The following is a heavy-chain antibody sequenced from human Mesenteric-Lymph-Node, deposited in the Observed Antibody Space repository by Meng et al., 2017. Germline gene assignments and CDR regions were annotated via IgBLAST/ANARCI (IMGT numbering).Heavy chain of an antibody. J-gene: IGHJ4*02. Sequence: GESLKISCAASGFTFSSYAMSWVRQAPGKGLEWVSAISGTGGRTYYADSVKGRFTISRDNSKDTLYLQMDSLRAEDTAVYYCAKSDTAMVTGILPFFDYWGQGTLVTVSS. V-gene: IGHV3-23*01. D-gene: IGHD5-18*01. CDR1: GFTFSSYA. CDR2: ISGTGGRT. CDR3: AKSDTAMVTGILPFFDY.